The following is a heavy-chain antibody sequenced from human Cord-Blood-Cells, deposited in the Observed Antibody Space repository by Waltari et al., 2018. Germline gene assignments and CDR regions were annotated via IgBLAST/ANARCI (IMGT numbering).Heavy chain of an antibody. V-gene: IGHV3-49*04. CDR2: IRSKAYGGTT. CDR3: TFGPSLTGDAFDI. D-gene: IGHD7-27*01. J-gene: IGHJ3*02. CDR1: GFTFGDYV. Sequence: EVQLVESGGGLVQPGRSRRLSCTASGFTFGDYVMSWVRPAPGKGLAWVGFIRSKAYGGTTEYAASVKGRFTISRDDSKSIAYLQMNSLKTEDTAVYYCTFGPSLTGDAFDIWGQGTMVTVSS.